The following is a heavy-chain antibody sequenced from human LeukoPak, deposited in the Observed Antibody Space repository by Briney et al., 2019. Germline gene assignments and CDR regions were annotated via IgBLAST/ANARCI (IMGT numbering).Heavy chain of an antibody. CDR3: ARVTANSSGLKSTPFDY. V-gene: IGHV4-39*07. CDR2: IYYSGST. D-gene: IGHD6-19*01. J-gene: IGHJ4*02. CDR1: GGSFTFYY. Sequence: SETLSLTCAVSGGSFTFYYWSWIRQPPGKGLEWIGSIYYSGSTYYNPSLKSRVTISVDTSKNQFSLKLSSVTAADTAVYYCARVTANSSGLKSTPFDYWGQGTLVTVSS.